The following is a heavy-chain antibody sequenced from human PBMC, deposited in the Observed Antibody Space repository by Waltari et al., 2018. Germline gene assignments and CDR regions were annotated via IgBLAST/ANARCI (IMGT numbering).Heavy chain of an antibody. CDR1: GFTFSSYA. CDR3: AKYVAAAGPHDRYFQH. CDR2: ISGRGGST. V-gene: IGHV3-23*01. J-gene: IGHJ1*01. Sequence: EVQLLESGGGLVQPGGSLRLSCAAAGFTFSSYAMSWVRRAPGSGLEWVSSISGRGGSTYYADSVKGRFTISRDNSKNTLYLQMSSLRAEDTAVYYCAKYVAAAGPHDRYFQHWGQGTLVTVSS. D-gene: IGHD6-13*01.